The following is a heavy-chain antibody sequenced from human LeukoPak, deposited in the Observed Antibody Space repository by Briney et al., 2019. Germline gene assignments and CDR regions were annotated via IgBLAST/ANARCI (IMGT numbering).Heavy chain of an antibody. J-gene: IGHJ6*02. D-gene: IGHD2-21*02. CDR3: ARPTDGDSTRYGMDV. CDR1: GFTFSGSA. V-gene: IGHV3-73*01. CDR2: IRSKPNNYAT. Sequence: GGSLKLSCAASGFTFSGSAMHWVRQASGKGLEWVGRIRSKPNNYATAYAASVRGRFTISRDDSKNTAYLQMNSLKSEDTAMYYCARPTDGDSTRYGMDVWGQGTTVIVSS.